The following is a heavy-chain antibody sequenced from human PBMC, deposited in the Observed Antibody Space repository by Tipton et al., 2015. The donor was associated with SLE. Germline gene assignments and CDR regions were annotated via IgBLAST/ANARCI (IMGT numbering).Heavy chain of an antibody. CDR2: ISSSGSTI. D-gene: IGHD1-26*01. J-gene: IGHJ6*02. V-gene: IGHV3-48*03. CDR3: ARGGKWRVGATRGYYAMDV. CDR1: GFTFSSYE. Sequence: SLRLSCAASGFTFSSYEMNWVRQAPGKGLEWVSYISSSGSTIYYADSVRGRFTISRDNAKNSLFLQMNSLRAEATAVYYCARGGKWRVGATRGYYAMDVWGQGTAVTVSS.